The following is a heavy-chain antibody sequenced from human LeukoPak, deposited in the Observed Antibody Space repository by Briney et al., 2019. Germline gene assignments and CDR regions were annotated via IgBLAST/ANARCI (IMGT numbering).Heavy chain of an antibody. D-gene: IGHD3-3*01. V-gene: IGHV3-23*01. CDR3: AKDRDFWSGYPPVFDY. Sequence: GGSLRLSCAASGFTFSSYAMSWVRQAPEKGMEWVSAISGSGGTTYYADSVKGRFTISRDNSKNTLYLQMNSLRAEDTAVYYCAKDRDFWSGYPPVFDYWGQGTLVTVSS. J-gene: IGHJ4*02. CDR2: ISGSGGTT. CDR1: GFTFSSYA.